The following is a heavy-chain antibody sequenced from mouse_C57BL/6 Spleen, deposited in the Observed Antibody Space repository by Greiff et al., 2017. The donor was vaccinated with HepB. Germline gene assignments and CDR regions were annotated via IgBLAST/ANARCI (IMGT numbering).Heavy chain of an antibody. CDR3: TRSTTGFAY. J-gene: IGHJ3*01. V-gene: IGHV14-4*01. D-gene: IGHD1-1*01. CDR2: IDPENGDT. CDR1: GFNIKADY. Sequence: VHVKQSGAELVRPGASVKLSCTASGFNIKADYMHWVKQRPEQGLEWIGWIDPENGDTEYASKFQGKATITADTSSNTAYLQLSSLTSEDTAVYYCTRSTTGFAYWGQGTLVTVSA.